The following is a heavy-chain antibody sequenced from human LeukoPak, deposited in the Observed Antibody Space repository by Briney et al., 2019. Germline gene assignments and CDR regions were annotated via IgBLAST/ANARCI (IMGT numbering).Heavy chain of an antibody. J-gene: IGHJ4*02. D-gene: IGHD2-15*01. CDR2: ISSNGGST. CDR3: ARDSRGDCSGGSCPARYYFDY. CDR1: GFTFNSYG. Sequence: RAGGSLRLSCSASGFTFNSYGMDWVGQAPGQGLEYVSAISSNGGSTYYANSVKGRFTISRDNSKNTLYLQMGSLRAEDMAVYYCARDSRGDCSGGSCPARYYFDYWGQGTLVTVSS. V-gene: IGHV3-64*01.